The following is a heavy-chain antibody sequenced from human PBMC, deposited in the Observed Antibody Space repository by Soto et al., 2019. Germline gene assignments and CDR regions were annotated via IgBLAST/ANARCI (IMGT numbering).Heavy chain of an antibody. CDR1: GFTFSSYE. Sequence: EVQLLESGGGLVQPGGSLRLSCAASGFTFSSYEMNWVRQAPGKGLEWVSHISGSGNTIYYANSVKGRFTISRDNAKNSLYLQRDSLRADDTAVYYCAGGGDYWGQGAPVTVSS. D-gene: IGHD3-16*01. CDR3: AGGGDY. V-gene: IGHV3-48*03. J-gene: IGHJ4*02. CDR2: ISGSGNTI.